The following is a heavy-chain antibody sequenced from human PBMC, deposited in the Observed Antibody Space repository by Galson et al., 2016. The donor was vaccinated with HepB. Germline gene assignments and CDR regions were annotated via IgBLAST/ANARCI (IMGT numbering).Heavy chain of an antibody. D-gene: IGHD1-26*01. CDR2: IDWDDDK. CDR1: GFSLSTSGMC. J-gene: IGHJ4*02. CDR3: ARTYSGSSYFPFDY. V-gene: IGHV2-70*01. Sequence: PALVKPTQTLTLTCTFSGFSLSTSGMCVSWIRQPPGKALEWLALIDWDDDKYYSTSLKTRLSISKDTSKNPVVLTITNMDPVDTATYYCARTYSGSSYFPFDYWGQGTLVTVSS.